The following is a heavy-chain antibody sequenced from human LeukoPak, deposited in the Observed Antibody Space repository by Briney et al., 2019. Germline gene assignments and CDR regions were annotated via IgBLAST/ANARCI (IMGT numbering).Heavy chain of an antibody. CDR3: AKDTPANYYDSSGYLDD. D-gene: IGHD3-22*01. J-gene: IGHJ4*02. Sequence: GGSLRLSCAASGFTFSSYGMHWVRQAPGKGLEWVAVISHDGSNKYYADSVKGRFTISRDNSKNTLYLQMNSLRAEDTAVYYCAKDTPANYYDSSGYLDDWGQGTLVTVSS. V-gene: IGHV3-30*18. CDR2: ISHDGSNK. CDR1: GFTFSSYG.